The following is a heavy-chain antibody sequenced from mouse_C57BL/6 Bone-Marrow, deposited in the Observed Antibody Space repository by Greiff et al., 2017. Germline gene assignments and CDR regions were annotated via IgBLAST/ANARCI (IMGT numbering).Heavy chain of an antibody. CDR2: IHPNSGST. J-gene: IGHJ3*01. CDR1: GYTFTSYW. D-gene: IGHD3-2*02. CDR3: ARWRTAQALAWFAY. V-gene: IGHV1-64*01. Sequence: QVQLQQSGAELVKPGASVKLSCKASGYTFTSYWMHWVKQRPGQGLEWIGMIHPNSGSTNYNETFKSKATLTVDKSSSTAYMQLSSLTSEDSAVYYCARWRTAQALAWFAYWGQGTLVTVSA.